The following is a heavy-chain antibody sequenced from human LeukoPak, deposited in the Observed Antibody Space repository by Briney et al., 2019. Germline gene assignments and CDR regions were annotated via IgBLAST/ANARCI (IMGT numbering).Heavy chain of an antibody. CDR2: IKTDGSDR. Sequence: GGSLRLSCVVSGFRFSDYWMHWVRKAPGKGLVWVSGIKTDGSDRRYADFVTGRFTISRDNAKNTLFLQMNSLRAEDTAVYYCAREVEEEYLDWGQGTLVTVSS. V-gene: IGHV3-74*01. J-gene: IGHJ4*02. D-gene: IGHD2-2*01. CDR1: GFRFSDYW. CDR3: AREVEEEYLD.